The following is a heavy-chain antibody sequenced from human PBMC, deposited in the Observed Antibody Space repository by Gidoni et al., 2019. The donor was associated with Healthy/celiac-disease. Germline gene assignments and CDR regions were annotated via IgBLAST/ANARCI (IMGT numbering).Heavy chain of an antibody. J-gene: IGHJ4*02. CDR2: ISWNSGSI. CDR1: GFTFDDYA. Sequence: EVQLVESGGGLVQPGRSLRLSCAASGFTFDDYAMHWVRQAPGKGLEWVSGISWNSGSIGYADSVKGRFTISRDNAKNSLYLQMNSLRAEDTALYYCAKVSPPWGDNGPCDYWGQGTLVTVSS. D-gene: IGHD2-21*02. CDR3: AKVSPPWGDNGPCDY. V-gene: IGHV3-9*01.